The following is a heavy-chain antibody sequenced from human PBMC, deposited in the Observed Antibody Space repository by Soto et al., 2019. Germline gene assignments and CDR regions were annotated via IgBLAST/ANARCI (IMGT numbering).Heavy chain of an antibody. D-gene: IGHD3-10*01. J-gene: IGHJ4*02. V-gene: IGHV1-2*02. Sequence: GASVKVSCKASGYTFTGYYIHWPRQAPGQGLEWVGWINPNNGATKHAQKFQGRVTMTRHTSTSTVYKEVTSLRSGYTAFYFCARDGSGSRPPHRSSWWDWRLGTLVAAAS. CDR3: ARDGSGSRPPHRSSWWD. CDR2: INPNNGAT. CDR1: GYTFTGYY.